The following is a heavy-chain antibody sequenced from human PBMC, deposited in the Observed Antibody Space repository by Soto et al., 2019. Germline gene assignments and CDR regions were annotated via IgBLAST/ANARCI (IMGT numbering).Heavy chain of an antibody. CDR3: AKGSSSVYYYYDGIDV. D-gene: IGHD6-6*01. CDR1: TFTFGKAW. V-gene: IGHV3-15*01. CDR2: IKSRVDGGTT. Sequence: PGGSLTLSCTVPTFTFGKAWMTWVRQGPGKGLEWVGRIKSRVDGGTTDYAVSVKGRFIISRDDSKNTLYLQMNSLRTEDTAVYYCAKGSSSVYYYYDGIDVWGQGTTVTVSS. J-gene: IGHJ6*02.